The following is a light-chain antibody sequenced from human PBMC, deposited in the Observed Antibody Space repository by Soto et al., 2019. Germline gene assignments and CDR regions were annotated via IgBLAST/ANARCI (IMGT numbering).Light chain of an antibody. CDR3: QQRSNWPPLT. J-gene: IGKJ4*01. CDR2: DAS. CDR1: QSVSSY. V-gene: IGKV3-11*01. Sequence: EIVLTQSPATLSLSPGERATLSCRASQSVSSYLAWYQQKPGQAPRLLIYDASNRATGIPARFSGSGSGTDFTLAISSLEHGDFAVYYCQQRSNWPPLTFGGGTKVEIK.